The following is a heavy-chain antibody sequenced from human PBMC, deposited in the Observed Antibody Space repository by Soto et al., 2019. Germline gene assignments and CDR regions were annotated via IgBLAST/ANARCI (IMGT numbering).Heavy chain of an antibody. Sequence: GSLRLSCAASGFTFSSYAMSWVRQAPGKGLEWVSAISGSGGSTYYADSVKGRFTISRDNSKNTLYLQMNSLRAEDTAVYYCAKDPSSSPLVEYFQHWGQGTLVTVSS. V-gene: IGHV3-23*01. D-gene: IGHD6-6*01. CDR3: AKDPSSSPLVEYFQH. CDR1: GFTFSSYA. J-gene: IGHJ1*01. CDR2: ISGSGGST.